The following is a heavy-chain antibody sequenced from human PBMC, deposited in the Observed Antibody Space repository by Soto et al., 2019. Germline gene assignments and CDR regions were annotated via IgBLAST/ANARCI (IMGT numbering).Heavy chain of an antibody. D-gene: IGHD2-15*01. CDR1: GGSISSYY. Sequence: SETLSLTCTVSGGSISSYYWSWFRQPPGKGLEWIGYIYYSGSTNYNPSLKSRVTISVDTSKNQFSLQLSSVTAADTAVYYCARVRGYCSGGSCYLWYFDYWGQGTLVTVSS. CDR2: IYYSGST. V-gene: IGHV4-59*01. J-gene: IGHJ4*02. CDR3: ARVRGYCSGGSCYLWYFDY.